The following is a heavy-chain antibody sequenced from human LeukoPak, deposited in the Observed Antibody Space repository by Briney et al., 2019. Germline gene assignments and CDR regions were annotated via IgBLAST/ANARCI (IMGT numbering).Heavy chain of an antibody. J-gene: IGHJ4*02. CDR3: AKGPPTNTRTPFDY. Sequence: PGGSLRLSCAASGFTFSTYGMHWVRQAPGKGLEWVAFIRYDGSNKYYADSVKGRFTISRDNSKNTLYLQMNSLRAEDTAVYYCAKGPPTNTRTPFDYWGQGTLVTVSS. V-gene: IGHV3-30*02. CDR1: GFTFSTYG. CDR2: IRYDGSNK. D-gene: IGHD2-15*01.